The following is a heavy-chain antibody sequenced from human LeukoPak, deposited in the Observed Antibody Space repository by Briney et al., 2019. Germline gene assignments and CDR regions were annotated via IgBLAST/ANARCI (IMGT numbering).Heavy chain of an antibody. Sequence: GGSLRLSCAASGFTFSSYGMHWVRQAPGKGLEWVAVISYDGSNKYYADSVKGRFTISRDNSKNTLYLQMNSLRAEDTAVYYCARDPSGGYSGYGWFDPWGQGTLVTVSS. CDR3: ARDPSGGYSGYGWFDP. CDR2: ISYDGSNK. CDR1: GFTFSSYG. V-gene: IGHV3-30*03. D-gene: IGHD5-12*01. J-gene: IGHJ5*02.